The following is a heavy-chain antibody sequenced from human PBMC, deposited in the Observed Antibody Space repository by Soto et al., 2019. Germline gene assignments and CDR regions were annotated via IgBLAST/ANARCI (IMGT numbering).Heavy chain of an antibody. CDR3: ARGRSGNSYGYYFDS. Sequence: PSETLSLTCIVSSGSISSYYWSWIRQPPGKGLEWIGYIYYSGRTNYNPSLKSRVTISVDTSRNEFSLKLASVTAADTAVYHCARGRSGNSYGYYFDSWGQGTLVTVSS. V-gene: IGHV4-59*01. J-gene: IGHJ4*02. D-gene: IGHD5-18*01. CDR2: IYYSGRT. CDR1: SGSISSYY.